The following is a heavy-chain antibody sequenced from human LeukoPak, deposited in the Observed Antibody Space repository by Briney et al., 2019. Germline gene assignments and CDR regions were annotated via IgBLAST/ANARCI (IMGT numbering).Heavy chain of an antibody. CDR2: IYHSGST. Sequence: SETLSLTCTVSGGSISSYYWGWIPQPPGKGLEWIGSIYHSGSTYYNPSLKSRVTISVDTSKNQFSLKLSSVTAADTAVYYCARDPADGYNSNYDYWGQGTLVTVSS. V-gene: IGHV4-38-2*02. D-gene: IGHD5-24*01. CDR1: GGSISSYY. CDR3: ARDPADGYNSNYDY. J-gene: IGHJ4*02.